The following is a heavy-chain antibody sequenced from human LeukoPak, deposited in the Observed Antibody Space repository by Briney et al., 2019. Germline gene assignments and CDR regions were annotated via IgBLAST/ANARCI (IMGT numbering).Heavy chain of an antibody. V-gene: IGHV1-2*02. J-gene: IGHJ4*02. CDR2: INPNSGGT. D-gene: IGHD3-22*01. CDR1: GYTFTGYY. CDR3: AREYYYDSSGYYEPDY. Sequence: ASVKVSCKASGYTFTGYYMHWVRQAPGQGLEWMGWINPNSGGTNYAQKFQGRVTMTRDTSISTAYTELSRLRSDDTAVYYCAREYYYDSSGYYEPDYWGQGTLVTVSS.